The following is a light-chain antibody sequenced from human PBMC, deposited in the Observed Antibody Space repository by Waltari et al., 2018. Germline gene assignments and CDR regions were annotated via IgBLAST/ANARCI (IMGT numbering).Light chain of an antibody. CDR3: QQYNNWPIT. CDR2: RAS. CDR1: QNINNL. J-gene: IGKJ5*01. Sequence: EVVLTQSPATLSVSPGERATLSCRASQNINNLLAWYQQTPGQAPRLLIYRASTRATDIPVRFSGSGSGTDFTLTISSLQSEDFAVYYCQQYNNWPITFGQGTRLEIK. V-gene: IGKV3-15*01.